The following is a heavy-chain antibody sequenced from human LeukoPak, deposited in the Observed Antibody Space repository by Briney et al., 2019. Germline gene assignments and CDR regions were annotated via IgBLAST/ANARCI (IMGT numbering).Heavy chain of an antibody. D-gene: IGHD3-10*01. CDR3: ARGELLWFGEFYWFDP. Sequence: ASVKVSCKASGYTFTGYYMHWVRQAPGQGLEWMGWINPNSGGTNYAQKFQGRVTMTRDTSISTAYMELSRLRSGDTAVYYCARGELLWFGEFYWFDPWGQGTLVTVSS. V-gene: IGHV1-2*02. CDR2: INPNSGGT. J-gene: IGHJ5*02. CDR1: GYTFTGYY.